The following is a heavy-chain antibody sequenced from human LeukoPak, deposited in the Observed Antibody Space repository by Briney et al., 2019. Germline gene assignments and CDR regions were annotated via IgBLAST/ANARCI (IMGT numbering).Heavy chain of an antibody. CDR3: AREDVVLVDAVRYYYYGMDV. CDR2: INPSGGST. CDR1: GYNFISYY. V-gene: IGHV1-46*01. Sequence: ASVKVSCKASGYNFISYYMHWVRQAPGQGLEWMGIINPSGGSTSYAQKFQDRLTMTRDTSTSTVYMELSSLKSEDTAVYYCAREDVVLVDAVRYYYYGMDVWGQGTTVTVSS. J-gene: IGHJ6*02. D-gene: IGHD2-8*01.